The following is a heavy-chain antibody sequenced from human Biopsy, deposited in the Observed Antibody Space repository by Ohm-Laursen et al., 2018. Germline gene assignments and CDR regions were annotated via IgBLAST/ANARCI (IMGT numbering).Heavy chain of an antibody. Sequence: ETLSLTWAASGFKFSTYVMSWVRQAPGKGLEWISYISRSSSTIYYADSVKGRFTISRDNGKNSMFLQMSSLTAEDTAVYFCARGVYDTTEFFFGLDVWGQGTTVTVSS. CDR3: ARGVYDTTEFFFGLDV. D-gene: IGHD5/OR15-5a*01. V-gene: IGHV3-48*01. CDR1: GFKFSTYV. CDR2: ISRSSSTI. J-gene: IGHJ6*02.